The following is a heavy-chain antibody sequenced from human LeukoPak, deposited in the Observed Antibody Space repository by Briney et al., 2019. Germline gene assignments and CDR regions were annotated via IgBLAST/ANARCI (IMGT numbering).Heavy chain of an antibody. CDR3: AKGFNYYDSSGYPIDY. D-gene: IGHD3-22*01. CDR1: RFTFSSYG. V-gene: IGHV3-30*18. J-gene: IGHJ4*02. Sequence: GGSLRLSCAASRFTFSSYGMHWVRQAPGKGLEWVAVISYDGSNKYYADPVKGRFTFSRDNSKNTLYLQMNSLRAEDTAVYYCAKGFNYYDSSGYPIDYWGQGTLVTVSS. CDR2: ISYDGSNK.